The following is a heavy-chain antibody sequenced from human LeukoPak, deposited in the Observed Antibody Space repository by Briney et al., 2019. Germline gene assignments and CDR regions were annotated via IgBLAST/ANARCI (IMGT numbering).Heavy chain of an antibody. J-gene: IGHJ4*02. CDR3: ARDGDSGGRFDS. Sequence: SETLSLTCAVYGGSFSGYYWSWIRQPPGKGLEWIGEINHSGSTNYNPSLKSRVTISVDTSKNQFSLKLSSVTAADTAVYYCARDGDSGGRFDSWGQGALVTVSS. CDR2: INHSGST. CDR1: GGSFSGYY. D-gene: IGHD6-25*01. V-gene: IGHV4-34*01.